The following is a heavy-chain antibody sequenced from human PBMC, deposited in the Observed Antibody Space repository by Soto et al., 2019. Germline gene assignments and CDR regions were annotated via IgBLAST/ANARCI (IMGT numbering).Heavy chain of an antibody. J-gene: IGHJ4*02. CDR1: GYTFTGYY. V-gene: IGHV1-2*04. Sequence: ASVKVSCKAPGYTFTGYYMHWVRQAPGQGLEWMGWINPNSGGTNYAQKFQGWVTMTRDTSISTAYMELSRLRSDDTAVYYCARGGYSSGWSIFDYWGQGXLVTVSS. D-gene: IGHD6-19*01. CDR3: ARGGYSSGWSIFDY. CDR2: INPNSGGT.